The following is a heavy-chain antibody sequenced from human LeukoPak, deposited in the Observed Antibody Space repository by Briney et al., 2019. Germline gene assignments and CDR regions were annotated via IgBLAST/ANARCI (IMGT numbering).Heavy chain of an antibody. D-gene: IGHD5-12*01. J-gene: IGHJ3*02. Sequence: GGSLRLSCAASGFTFSSYSMNWVRQAPGKGLEWVANIKQDGSEKHYVDSVKGRFTISRDNAKNSLYLQMNSLRAEDTAVYYCAREGYGPYDAFDIWGQGTMVTVSS. V-gene: IGHV3-7*03. CDR2: IKQDGSEK. CDR3: AREGYGPYDAFDI. CDR1: GFTFSSYS.